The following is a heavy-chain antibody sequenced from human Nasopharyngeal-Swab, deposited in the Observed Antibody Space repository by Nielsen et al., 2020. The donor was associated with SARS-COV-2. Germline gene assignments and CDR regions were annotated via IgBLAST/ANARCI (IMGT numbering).Heavy chain of an antibody. V-gene: IGHV7-4-1*02. J-gene: IGHJ5*02. Sequence: ASVKVSCKASGYSFTNYGVSWVRQAPGQGLEWMGWINTKTGNPTYAQGFTGRFVFSLDTSVTTAYLQISSLEAEDTAVYYCARDGTHCSGGTCFDNWGQGTLVTVSS. D-gene: IGHD2-15*01. CDR1: GYSFTNYG. CDR3: ARDGTHCSGGTCFDN. CDR2: INTKTGNP.